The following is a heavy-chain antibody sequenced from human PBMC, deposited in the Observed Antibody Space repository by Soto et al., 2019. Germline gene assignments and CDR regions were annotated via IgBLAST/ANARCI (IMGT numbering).Heavy chain of an antibody. J-gene: IGHJ3*01. Sequence: EVQLVESGGGLVQPGGSLRLSCAASGFAFANSWMTWVRQAPGKGLEWVANIKGDGSAKSYLDSVRGRFTVSRDNAENSLCLQTNILRAEDTALYYCERDVSPGSGGYYLDAFDVWGQGTMVAVSS. CDR1: GFAFANSW. CDR2: IKGDGSAK. V-gene: IGHV3-7*05. D-gene: IGHD1-26*01. CDR3: ERDVSPGSGGYYLDAFDV.